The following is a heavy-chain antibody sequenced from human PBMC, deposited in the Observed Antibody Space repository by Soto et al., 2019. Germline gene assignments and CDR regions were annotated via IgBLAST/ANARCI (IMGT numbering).Heavy chain of an antibody. J-gene: IGHJ4*02. D-gene: IGHD3-10*01. CDR2: MNPKSGNT. V-gene: IGHV1-8*01. CDR1: GYLFTEND. Sequence: QVQLVQSGSEVRRPGPSVKVSCKASGYLFTENDINWVRQATGQGPEWMGWMNPKSGNTGYAQKFQGRVSMTRDNSKTTAYMELSSLGSEDTAVYYCVRAPLDYYSADYFDTWGQGTQVTVSS. CDR3: VRAPLDYYSADYFDT.